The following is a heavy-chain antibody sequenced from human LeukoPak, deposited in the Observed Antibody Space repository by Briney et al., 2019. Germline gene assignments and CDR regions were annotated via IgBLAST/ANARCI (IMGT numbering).Heavy chain of an antibody. CDR2: INVNSGGT. D-gene: IGHD2-2*01. J-gene: IGHJ6*03. V-gene: IGHV1-2*06. CDR1: GYTFTGYY. CDR3: ARPLGYCSSNSCYLDV. Sequence: ASVKISCKASGYTFTGYYMHWVRQAPGQGLVWMGRINVNSGGTNYAQKFEGMVTRTRDTSISTAYMELRRLRSDDTAVYYCARPLGYCSSNSCYLDVWGKGTTVTVSS.